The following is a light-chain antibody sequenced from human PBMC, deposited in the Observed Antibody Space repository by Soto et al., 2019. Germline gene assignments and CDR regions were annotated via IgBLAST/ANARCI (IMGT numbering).Light chain of an antibody. CDR3: QQYDNLPPLT. J-gene: IGKJ4*01. Sequence: DIQMTQSPSSLSASVGDRVTITCQASQDTTNYLNWYQQKPGKAPRLLLYDASSLETGVPSRFSGSGSGTDFTFTISSLQPEDIATYYCQQYDNLPPLTFGGGTKVDIK. V-gene: IGKV1-33*01. CDR1: QDTTNY. CDR2: DAS.